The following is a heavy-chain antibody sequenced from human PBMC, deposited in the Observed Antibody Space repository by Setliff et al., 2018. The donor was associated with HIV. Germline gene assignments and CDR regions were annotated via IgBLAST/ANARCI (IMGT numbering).Heavy chain of an antibody. D-gene: IGHD3-22*01. V-gene: IGHV4-34*01. CDR1: GGSFSDYY. Sequence: PSETLSLTCAVYGGSFSDYYWSWIRQPPGKGLEWIGEINHSGSTNYNPSLKSRVTISVDTSKNQFSLKLSSVTAADTAVYYCARGGDSTRYYYRGEDFIGAYWGQGTLVTVSS. CDR3: ARGGDSTRYYYRGEDFIGAY. J-gene: IGHJ4*02. CDR2: INHSGST.